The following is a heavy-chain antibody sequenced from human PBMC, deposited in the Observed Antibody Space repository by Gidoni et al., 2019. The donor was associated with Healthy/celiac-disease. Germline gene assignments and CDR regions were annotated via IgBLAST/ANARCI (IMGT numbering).Heavy chain of an antibody. CDR3: ARPDIVVVPYYYYGMDV. Sequence: QVQLVQSGAEVKKPGSSVKVSCKASGGTFSSYAISWVRQAPGQGLEWMGGIIPSFGTANYAQKFQGRVTITADKSTSTAYMELSSLRSEDTAVYYCARPDIVVVPYYYYGMDVWGQGTTVTVSS. CDR2: IIPSFGTA. CDR1: GGTFSSYA. J-gene: IGHJ6*02. D-gene: IGHD2-2*01. V-gene: IGHV1-69*06.